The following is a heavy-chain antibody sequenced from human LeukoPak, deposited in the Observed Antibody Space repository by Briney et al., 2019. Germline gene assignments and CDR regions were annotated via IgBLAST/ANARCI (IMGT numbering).Heavy chain of an antibody. J-gene: IGHJ4*02. CDR1: GDSVSSNTVT. CDR2: TYFRSKWYN. V-gene: IGHV6-1*01. CDR3: ARDRGVGAAVYFDY. D-gene: IGHD6-13*01. Sequence: SQTLSLTCGISGDSVSSNTVTWNWIRQSPSRGLEWLGRTYFRSKWYNDFAVSMKSRITINPDTSKNQFSLQLNSVTHEDMAVYYCARDRGVGAAVYFDYWGQGTLVTVSS.